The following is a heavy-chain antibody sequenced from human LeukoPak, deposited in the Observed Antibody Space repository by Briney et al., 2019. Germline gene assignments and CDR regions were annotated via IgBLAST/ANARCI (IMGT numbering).Heavy chain of an antibody. J-gene: IGHJ4*02. D-gene: IGHD3-10*01. CDR2: IYTSGTT. Sequence: PSETLSLTCTVSGGSTINYFRSWIRQPSGRGIEWIGHIYTSGTTHYNPSLKNRVTISLDTSKSQFSLQLNSVTAADSAVYYCARAEGSGSGAYTLDYWGQGILVTVSS. CDR1: GGSTINYF. V-gene: IGHV4-4*07. CDR3: ARAEGSGSGAYTLDY.